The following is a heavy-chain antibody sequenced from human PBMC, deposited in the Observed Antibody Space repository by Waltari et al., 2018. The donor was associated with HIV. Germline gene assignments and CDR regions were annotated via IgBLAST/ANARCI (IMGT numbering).Heavy chain of an antibody. V-gene: IGHV1-2*02. CDR2: INPNSGGT. J-gene: IGHJ6*02. CDR1: GYTSTGYY. D-gene: IGHD1-7*01. Sequence: QVELVQSGAEVKKHGASVKVSGKASGYTSTGYYYPWVRQAPGQGLEWMGWINPNSGGTNYAQKFQGRVTMTRDTSISTAYMELSRLRSDDTAVYYCARDRARTTDYYYYGMDVWGQGTTVTVSS. CDR3: ARDRARTTDYYYYGMDV.